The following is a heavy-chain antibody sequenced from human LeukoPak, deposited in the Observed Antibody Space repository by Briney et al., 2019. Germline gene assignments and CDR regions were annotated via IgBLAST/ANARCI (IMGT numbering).Heavy chain of an antibody. Sequence: GGSLRLSRAASGFSVSGNYMSWVRQAPGKGLEWVSVISYDGSNKYYADSVKGRFTISRDNSKNTLYLQMNSLRAEDTAVYYCARDLRYCGGDCPPKNAFDIWGQGTMVTVSS. CDR2: ISYDGSNK. J-gene: IGHJ3*02. CDR1: GFSVSGNY. CDR3: ARDLRYCGGDCPPKNAFDI. V-gene: IGHV3-30*03. D-gene: IGHD2-21*02.